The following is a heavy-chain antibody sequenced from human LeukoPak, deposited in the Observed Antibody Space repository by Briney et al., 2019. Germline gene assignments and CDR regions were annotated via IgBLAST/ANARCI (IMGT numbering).Heavy chain of an antibody. V-gene: IGHV3-15*01. Sequence: GGSLRLSCAASGFTFSNAWMSWVRQAPGKGLEWVGRIKSKTDGGTTDYAAPVKGRFTISRDDSKNTLYLQMNSLKTEDTAVYYCTQRLLGISRGGYWGQGTLVTVSS. CDR3: TQRLLGISRGGY. J-gene: IGHJ4*02. D-gene: IGHD7-27*01. CDR2: IKSKTDGGTT. CDR1: GFTFSNAW.